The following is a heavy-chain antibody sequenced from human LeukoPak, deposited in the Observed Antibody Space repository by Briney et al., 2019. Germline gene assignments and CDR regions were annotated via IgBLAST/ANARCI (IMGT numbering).Heavy chain of an antibody. CDR3: AKDQAAGTGAFDI. CDR1: GFTFSDYY. D-gene: IGHD6-25*01. Sequence: GGSLRLSCAASGFTFSDYYMSWIRQAPGKGLEWVSYISSSGSTIYYADSVKGRFTISRDNSKNSLYLQMNSLRTEDTALYYCAKDQAAGTGAFDIWGQGTMVTVSS. J-gene: IGHJ3*02. V-gene: IGHV3-11*01. CDR2: ISSSGSTI.